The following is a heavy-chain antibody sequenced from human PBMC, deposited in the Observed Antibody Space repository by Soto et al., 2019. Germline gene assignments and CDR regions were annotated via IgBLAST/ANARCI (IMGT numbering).Heavy chain of an antibody. D-gene: IGHD1-1*01. CDR3: ATGSFTSTGGRIGYHYNATDV. CDR1: GGTFSSHS. J-gene: IGHJ6*02. V-gene: IGHV1-69*13. Sequence: AASVKVSCKSSGGTFSSHSINWVRQAPGQGLEWMGGIIPIFGPAHFAKKFQGRVTITADESTTTAYMELSSLTSEDTAVYYCATGSFTSTGGRIGYHYNATDVWGQGTTVTVSS. CDR2: IIPIFGPA.